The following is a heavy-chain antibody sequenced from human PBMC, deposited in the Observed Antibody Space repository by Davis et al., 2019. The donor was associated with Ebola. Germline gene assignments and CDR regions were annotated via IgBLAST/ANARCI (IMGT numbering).Heavy chain of an antibody. V-gene: IGHV5-51*01. Sequence: GESLKISCKGSGYSFTSYWIGWVRQMPGKGLEWMGIIYPGDSDTRYSPSFQGQVTLSADKSISTAYLQWSSLKASDTAMYYCARSDYRNYYYYYGMDVWGQGTTVTVSS. CDR3: ARSDYRNYYYYYGMDV. J-gene: IGHJ6*02. CDR1: GYSFTSYW. D-gene: IGHD4-11*01. CDR2: IYPGDSDT.